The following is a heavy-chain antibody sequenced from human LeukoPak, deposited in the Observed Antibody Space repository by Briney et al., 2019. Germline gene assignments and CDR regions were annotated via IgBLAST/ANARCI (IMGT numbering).Heavy chain of an antibody. V-gene: IGHV4-59*01. CDR1: GGSISSYY. Sequence: PSETLSLTCTVSGGSISSYYWSWIRQPPGKGLEWIGYIYYSGSTNYNPSLKSRVTISVDTSKNQFSLKLSSVTAADTAVYYCARARGNYGDYALDYWGQGTLVTVSS. D-gene: IGHD4-17*01. CDR2: IYYSGST. CDR3: ARARGNYGDYALDY. J-gene: IGHJ4*02.